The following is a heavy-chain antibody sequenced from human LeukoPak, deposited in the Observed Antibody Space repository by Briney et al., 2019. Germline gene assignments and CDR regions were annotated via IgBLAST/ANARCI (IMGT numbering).Heavy chain of an antibody. CDR1: GFTVSSNY. J-gene: IGHJ3*02. CDR2: IYSGGST. D-gene: IGHD1-26*01. CDR3: ARGGELLRSLAFDI. Sequence: GGSLRLSCAASGFTVSSNYMSWVRQAPGKGLEWVSVIYSGGSTYYADSVKGRFTISRDNSKNTLYLQMNSLRAEDTAVYYCARGGELLRSLAFDIWGQGTMVTVPS. V-gene: IGHV3-53*01.